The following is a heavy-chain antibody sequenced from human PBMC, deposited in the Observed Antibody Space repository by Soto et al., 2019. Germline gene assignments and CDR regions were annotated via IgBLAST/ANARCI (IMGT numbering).Heavy chain of an antibody. V-gene: IGHV4-34*01. CDR1: GGSFSGYY. J-gene: IGHJ6*02. CDR2: INHSGST. Sequence: SETLSLTCAVYGGSFSGYYWSWIRQPPGKGLEWIGEINHSGSTNYNPSLKSRVTISVDTSKNQFSLKLSSVTAAATAVYYCARTALYRSSTSCYHYYYYGMDGWGQGTTVTVSS. CDR3: ARTALYRSSTSCYHYYYYGMDG. D-gene: IGHD2-2*01.